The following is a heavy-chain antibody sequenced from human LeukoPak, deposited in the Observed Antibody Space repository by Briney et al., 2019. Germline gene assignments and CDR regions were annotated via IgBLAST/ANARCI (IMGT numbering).Heavy chain of an antibody. CDR2: ISGSGGST. V-gene: IGHV3-23*01. CDR3: AKVSSQLLLGGGSEYFQH. Sequence: GGSLRLSCAASGFTFSSYAMSWVRQAPGKGLEWVSAISGSGGSTYYADSVKGRFTISRDNSKNTLYLQMNSLRAEDTAVYYCAKVSSQLLLGGGSEYFQHWGQGTLVTVSS. CDR1: GFTFSSYA. J-gene: IGHJ1*01. D-gene: IGHD2-2*01.